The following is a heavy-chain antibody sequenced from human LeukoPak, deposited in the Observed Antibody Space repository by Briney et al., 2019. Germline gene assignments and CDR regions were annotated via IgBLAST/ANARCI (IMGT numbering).Heavy chain of an antibody. J-gene: IGHJ5*02. CDR2: INPSGGST. CDR1: GYTFTSYY. V-gene: IGHV1-46*03. D-gene: IGHD3-3*01. Sequence: GASVKVSCKASGYTFTSYYMHWVRRAPGQGLEWMGIINPSGGSTSYAQKFQGRVTMTRDTSTSTVYMELSSLRSEDTAVYYCARAFGVVTSLDPWGQGTLVTVSS. CDR3: ARAFGVVTSLDP.